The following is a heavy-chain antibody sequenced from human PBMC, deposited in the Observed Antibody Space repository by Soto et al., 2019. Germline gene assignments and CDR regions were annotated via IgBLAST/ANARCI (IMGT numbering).Heavy chain of an antibody. CDR1: GFTVSSKY. CDR3: ARTGDYSNENWFDP. J-gene: IGHJ5*02. Sequence: GGSLRLSCAASGFTVSSKYMSWVRQAPGKGLEWVSLIQSGGSTFYADSVKGRFTISRDNSKNTLYLQMNSLRAEDTAVYYCARTGDYSNENWFDPWGQGTLVTVSS. V-gene: IGHV3-66*01. CDR2: IQSGGST. D-gene: IGHD4-4*01.